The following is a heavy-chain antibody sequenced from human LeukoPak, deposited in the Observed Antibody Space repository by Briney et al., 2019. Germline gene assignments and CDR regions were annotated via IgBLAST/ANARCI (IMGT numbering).Heavy chain of an antibody. CDR3: ARDPGSGYEEHFDY. J-gene: IGHJ4*02. CDR2: ISSSGSTI. V-gene: IGHV3-11*01. Sequence: PGGSLRLSCAASGFTFSDYYMSWIRQAPGKGLEWVSYISSSGSTIFYADSVKGRFTISRDNAKNSLYLQMNSLRAEDTAVYYRARDPGSGYEEHFDYWGQGTLVTVSS. CDR1: GFTFSDYY. D-gene: IGHD5-12*01.